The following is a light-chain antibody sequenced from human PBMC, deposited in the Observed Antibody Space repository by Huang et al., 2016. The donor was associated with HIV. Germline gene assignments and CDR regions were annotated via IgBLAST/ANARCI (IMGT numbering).Light chain of an antibody. J-gene: IGKJ1*01. CDR1: QSIRND. V-gene: IGKV1-39*01. Sequence: DVQMTQSPLSVSASVGDIVTITCRASQSIRNDLNWYQQRPGEAPKLLIYAASSLQSGVPSRFSGGVSGTDFALTISSLQPEDFATYYCHQSYNNPWTFGQGTKVESK. CDR3: HQSYNNPWT. CDR2: AAS.